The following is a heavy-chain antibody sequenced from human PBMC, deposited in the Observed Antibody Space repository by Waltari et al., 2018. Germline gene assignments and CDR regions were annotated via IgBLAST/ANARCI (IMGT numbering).Heavy chain of an antibody. J-gene: IGHJ6*02. CDR2: TFYRRST. CDR1: GASISSFY. Sequence: QVQLQETGPGLVKPSETLSLTCTVAGASISSFYWSWLRQPPGKGLEWIAYTFYRRSTSHNPSLKSRVTISVDTSKNQFSLNLRSLTAADTAVYYCARTNFLGGMDVWGQGTTVTVSS. CDR3: ARTNFLGGMDV. V-gene: IGHV4-59*01.